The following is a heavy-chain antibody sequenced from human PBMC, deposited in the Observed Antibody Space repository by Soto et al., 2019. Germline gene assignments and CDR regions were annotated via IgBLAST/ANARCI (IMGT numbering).Heavy chain of an antibody. J-gene: IGHJ6*03. CDR1: GYTFTGYY. D-gene: IGHD6-19*01. Sequence: QVQLVQSGAEVKKPGASVKVSCKASGYTFTGYYMHWVRQAPGQGLEWMGWINPNSGGTNYAQKFEGWVTMTRDTSISTAYMELSRRRSDDTAVYYCARDGSRSSGWWGYYYYYYMDVWGKGTTVTVSS. V-gene: IGHV1-2*04. CDR3: ARDGSRSSGWWGYYYYYYMDV. CDR2: INPNSGGT.